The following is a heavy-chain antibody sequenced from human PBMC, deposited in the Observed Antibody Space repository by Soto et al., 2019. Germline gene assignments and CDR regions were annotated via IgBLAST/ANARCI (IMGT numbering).Heavy chain of an antibody. CDR2: IWYDGSNK. V-gene: IGHV3-33*01. CDR3: ARDDIPGIAVATYGMDV. Sequence: GGSLRLSCAASGFTFSDYGMHWVRQAPGKGLEWVAVIWYDGSNKYYADSVKGRFTISRDNSKNTLFLQMNSLRAEDTAVYYCARDDIPGIAVATYGMDVWGQGTTVTVSS. CDR1: GFTFSDYG. J-gene: IGHJ6*02. D-gene: IGHD6-19*01.